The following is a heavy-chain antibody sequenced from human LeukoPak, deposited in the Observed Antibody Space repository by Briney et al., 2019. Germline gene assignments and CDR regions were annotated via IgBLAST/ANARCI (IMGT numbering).Heavy chain of an antibody. D-gene: IGHD2-8*02. J-gene: IGHJ4*02. CDR2: IYPGDSDI. Sequence: GESLKISCKGSGYSFTSYWISWVRQMPGKGLEWMGIIYPGDSDIRYSPSFQGQVTISADKSIPTVYLQWSGLRASDTAMYYCARHESSTGFDYWGQGTLVTVSS. V-gene: IGHV5-51*01. CDR3: ARHESSTGFDY. CDR1: GYSFTSYW.